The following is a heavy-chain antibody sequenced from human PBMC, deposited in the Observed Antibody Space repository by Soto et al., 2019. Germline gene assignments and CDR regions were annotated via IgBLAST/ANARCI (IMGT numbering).Heavy chain of an antibody. Sequence: GSLRLSSAASRFTLTSYAVSWSRQTAGKGLEWVSTFSGTGGYTYYADSVKGRFTNSRDDSKNTLFRHMITLRAADKAVYYCARGKRALIYYGPFDLWGQGTMVTVSS. CDR3: ARGKRALIYYGPFDL. J-gene: IGHJ5*01. CDR2: FSGTGGYT. CDR1: RFTLTSYA. V-gene: IGHV3-23*01. D-gene: IGHD1-26*01.